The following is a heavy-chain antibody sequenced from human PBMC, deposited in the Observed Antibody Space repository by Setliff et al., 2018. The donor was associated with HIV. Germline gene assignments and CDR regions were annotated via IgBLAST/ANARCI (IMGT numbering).Heavy chain of an antibody. V-gene: IGHV3-30*04. CDR3: ASTSLPCSGGSCSLFYYYYYMDV. D-gene: IGHD2-15*01. Sequence: GGSLRLSCAASGFTFSSYAMHWVRQAPGKGLEWVAIISYDGSNRYYAESVKGRFTISRDNSKNTLYLQMNSLRAEDSAVYYCASTSLPCSGGSCSLFYYYYYMDVWGQGTTVTVSS. CDR1: GFTFSSYA. CDR2: ISYDGSNR. J-gene: IGHJ6*03.